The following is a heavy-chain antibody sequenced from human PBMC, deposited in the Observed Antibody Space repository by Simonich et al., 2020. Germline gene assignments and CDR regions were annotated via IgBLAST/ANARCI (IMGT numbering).Heavy chain of an antibody. CDR2: TNHSGRT. V-gene: IGHV4-34*01. CDR1: GGSFSGYY. Sequence: QVQLQQWGAGLLKPSETLSLTCAVYGGSFSGYYWSWIRKPPGKGRKWIGETNHSGRTNYNPSLKKRVTISVDTSKNQFSLKLSSVTAADTAVYYCARGKGWKNAFDIWGQGTMVTVSS. CDR3: ARGKGWKNAFDI. J-gene: IGHJ3*02. D-gene: IGHD1-1*01.